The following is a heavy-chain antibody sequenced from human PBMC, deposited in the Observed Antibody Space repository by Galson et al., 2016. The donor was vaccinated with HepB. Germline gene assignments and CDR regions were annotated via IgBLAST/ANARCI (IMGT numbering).Heavy chain of an antibody. CDR3: ASLRDGVIVD. CDR2: VFSSGYI. CDR1: GVSISSNRHY. V-gene: IGHV4-39*01. J-gene: IGHJ4*02. D-gene: IGHD3-16*02. Sequence: SETLSLTCTVPGVSISSNRHYWAWIRQPPGKGLEWIGSVFSSGYIYYNPSLKSRLTISIDTSKNQFSLRLSSVTATDTALYYCASLRDGVIVDWGRGILVTVSS.